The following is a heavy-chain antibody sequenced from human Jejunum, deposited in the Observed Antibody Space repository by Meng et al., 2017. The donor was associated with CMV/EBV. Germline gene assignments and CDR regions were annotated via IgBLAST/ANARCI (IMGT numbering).Heavy chain of an antibody. D-gene: IGHD5-18*01. CDR3: AKSLVDTAMDLDE. Sequence: ASGFTFRNYVMTWVRQAPGKGLGWVSSISGSDGSTYYADSVEGRCSISRDNSNNMLYLQMNSLSAEDTAVYYCAKSLVDTAMDLDEWSQETLVTVSS. V-gene: IGHV3-23*01. CDR2: ISGSDGST. CDR1: GFTFRNYV. J-gene: IGHJ4*02.